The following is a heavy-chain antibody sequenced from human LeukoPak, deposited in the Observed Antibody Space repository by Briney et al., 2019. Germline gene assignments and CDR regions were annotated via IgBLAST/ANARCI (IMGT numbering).Heavy chain of an antibody. Sequence: SETLSPTCTVSGGSISSSSYYWGWIRQPPGKGLEWIGSIYYSGSTYYNPSLKSRVTISVDTSKNQFSLKLSSVTAADTAVYYCARGSFEGRRIMITFGGVIATWGQGTLVTVSS. D-gene: IGHD3-16*02. CDR1: GGSISSSSYY. CDR3: ARGSFEGRRIMITFGGVIAT. J-gene: IGHJ5*02. CDR2: IYYSGST. V-gene: IGHV4-39*01.